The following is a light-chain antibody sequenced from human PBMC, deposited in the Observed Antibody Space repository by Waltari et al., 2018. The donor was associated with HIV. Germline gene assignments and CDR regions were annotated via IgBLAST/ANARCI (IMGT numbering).Light chain of an antibody. J-gene: IGKJ4*01. CDR2: GAS. CDR3: QQYGSSPG. V-gene: IGKV3-20*01. CDR1: QSVSSSY. Sequence: EIVLTQSPGTLSLSPGERATLSCRARQSVSSSYLAWYQQKPGQAPRVLIYGASSRATGIPYRCSGSGSGTDFTRTISRLEPEDFAVYYCQQYGSSPGFGGGTKVEIK.